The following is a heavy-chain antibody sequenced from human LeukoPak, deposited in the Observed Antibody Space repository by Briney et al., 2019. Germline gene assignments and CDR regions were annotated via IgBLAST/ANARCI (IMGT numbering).Heavy chain of an antibody. D-gene: IGHD3-22*01. CDR1: GGSISGYY. J-gene: IGHJ4*02. V-gene: IGHV4-59*08. CDR2: IYYSGST. CDR3: AKVSDRDSSGYYWGFEY. Sequence: SETLSLTCAVSGGSISGYYWSWIRQPPGKGLECIGYIYYSGSTNYNPSLKSRVTISVDTSRNQFSLKLTSVTAADTAVYYCAKVSDRDSSGYYWGFEYWGQGTLVTVSS.